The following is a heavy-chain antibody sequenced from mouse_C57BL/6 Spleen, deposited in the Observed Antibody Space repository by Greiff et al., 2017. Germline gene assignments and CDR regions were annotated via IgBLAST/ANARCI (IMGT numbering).Heavy chain of an antibody. D-gene: IGHD2-4*01. Sequence: QVHVKQSGAELAKPGASVKLSCKASGYTFTSYWMHWVKQRPGQGLEWIGYINPSSGYTKYNQKFKDKATLTADKSSSTAYMQLSSLTYEDSAVYYCATSMITSYYYAMDYWGQGTSVTVSS. V-gene: IGHV1-7*01. CDR2: INPSSGYT. J-gene: IGHJ4*01. CDR3: ATSMITSYYYAMDY. CDR1: GYTFTSYW.